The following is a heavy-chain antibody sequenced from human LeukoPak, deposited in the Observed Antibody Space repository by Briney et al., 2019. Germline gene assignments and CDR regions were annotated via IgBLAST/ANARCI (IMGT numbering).Heavy chain of an antibody. CDR1: GFTFSSYE. CDR2: ITSSGSTK. Sequence: GSPRLSCAASGFTFSSYEMNWVCQAPGKGLEWVSYITSSGSTKYYADSVKGRFTISRDNAKNSLFLQMNSLRAEDTAVYYCARTPFGYSDYWGQGTLVTVSS. V-gene: IGHV3-48*03. D-gene: IGHD2/OR15-2a*01. J-gene: IGHJ4*03. CDR3: ARTPFGYSDY.